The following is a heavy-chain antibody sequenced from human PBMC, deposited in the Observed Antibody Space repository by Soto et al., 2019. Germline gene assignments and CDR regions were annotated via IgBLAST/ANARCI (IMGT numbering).Heavy chain of an antibody. CDR3: ARGPGYCSSTSCYWQQLGDLMAFDI. V-gene: IGHV1-18*01. Sequence: QVQLVQSGAAVKKPGASVKVSCKASGYTFTSYGIIWVRQAPGQGLEWMGWISAYNVNTNYAQKLQGRVTMTTDTSTSTAYMELRRLRSDDTAVYYCARGPGYCSSTSCYWQQLGDLMAFDIWGQGKLVTVSS. CDR1: GYTFTSYG. J-gene: IGHJ3*02. CDR2: ISAYNVNT. D-gene: IGHD2-2*03.